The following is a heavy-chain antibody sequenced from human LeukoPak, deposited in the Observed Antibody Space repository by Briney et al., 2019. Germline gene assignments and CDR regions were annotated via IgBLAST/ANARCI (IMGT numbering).Heavy chain of an antibody. CDR2: IYYSGST. CDR3: ARAAPGTFDY. CDR1: GGSISSYY. Sequence: SETLSLTCTVSGGSISSYYWSWIRQPPGKGLEWIGYIYYSGSTNYNPSLKSRVTISVDTSKNQFSLKLSSVTAADTAVYYCARAAPGTFDYWGQGTLVTVSS. D-gene: IGHD6-13*01. J-gene: IGHJ4*02. V-gene: IGHV4-59*01.